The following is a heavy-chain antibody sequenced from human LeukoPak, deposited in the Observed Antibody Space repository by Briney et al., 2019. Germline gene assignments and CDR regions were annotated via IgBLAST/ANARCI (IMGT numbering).Heavy chain of an antibody. V-gene: IGHV4-34*01. J-gene: IGHJ4*02. Sequence: SETLSLTCAVYGGSFSGYYWSWIRQPPGKGLEWIGEINHSGSTNYNPSLKSRVTISVDTSKNQFSLKLSSVTAADTAVYYCARGGGAGYNSVALHDYWGQGTLVTVSS. CDR2: INHSGST. CDR1: GGSFSGYY. D-gene: IGHD5-24*01. CDR3: ARGGGAGYNSVALHDY.